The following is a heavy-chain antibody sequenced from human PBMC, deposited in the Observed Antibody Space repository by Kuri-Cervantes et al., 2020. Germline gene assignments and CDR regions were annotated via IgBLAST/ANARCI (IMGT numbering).Heavy chain of an antibody. J-gene: IGHJ4*02. CDR1: GFTFSSYG. Sequence: GESLKISCAASGFTFSSYGMHWVRQAPGKGLEWVAVIWYDGSNKYYADSVKGRFTISRDNSKNTLYLQMNSLRAEDTAVYYCARSDSSSWDRDFYFDYWGQGTLVTVSS. CDR2: IWYDGSNK. D-gene: IGHD6-13*01. CDR3: ARSDSSSWDRDFYFDY. V-gene: IGHV3-33*01.